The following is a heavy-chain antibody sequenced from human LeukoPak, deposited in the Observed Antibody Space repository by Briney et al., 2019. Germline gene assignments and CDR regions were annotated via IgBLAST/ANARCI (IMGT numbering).Heavy chain of an antibody. CDR3: ARDVGGGYFDY. CDR1: GGPVSSNNYY. CDR2: IYNSGST. D-gene: IGHD3-22*01. V-gene: IGHV4-61*01. Sequence: SETLSLTCTVSGGPVSSNNYYWNWIRQPPGKGLEWIGYIYNSGSTDYNPSLKSRVTISVDTSQNQFSLKLSSVTAADTAVYYCARDVGGGYFDYWGQGTLVTVSS. J-gene: IGHJ4*02.